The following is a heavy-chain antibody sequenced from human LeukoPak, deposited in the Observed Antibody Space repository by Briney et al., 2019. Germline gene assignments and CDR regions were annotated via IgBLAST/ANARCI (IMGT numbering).Heavy chain of an antibody. Sequence: SETLSLTCAVYGGSFSGYYWSWIQQPPGKRLEWIGNIHYSGSTNYNPSLKSRVTISVDTSKNQFSLKLSSVTAADTAVYYCARVEEGYGSGRRENYYYYYVDVWGKGTTVTISS. D-gene: IGHD3-10*01. CDR2: IHYSGST. CDR1: GGSFSGYY. V-gene: IGHV4-59*01. J-gene: IGHJ6*03. CDR3: ARVEEGYGSGRRENYYYYYVDV.